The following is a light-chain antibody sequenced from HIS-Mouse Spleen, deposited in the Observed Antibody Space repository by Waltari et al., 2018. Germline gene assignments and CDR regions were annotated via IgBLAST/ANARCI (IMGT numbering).Light chain of an antibody. J-gene: IGLJ2*01. CDR1: ALPKKF. CDR3: YSTDSSGNHRV. V-gene: IGLV3-10*01. CDR2: EDS. Sequence: SYELTHPPSVPVSPGQTARITCPGVALPKKFASWYQQNSGQAPVLVIYEDSKRPSGIPERFSGSSSGTMATLTISGAQVEDEADYYCYSTDSSGNHRVFGGGTKLTVL.